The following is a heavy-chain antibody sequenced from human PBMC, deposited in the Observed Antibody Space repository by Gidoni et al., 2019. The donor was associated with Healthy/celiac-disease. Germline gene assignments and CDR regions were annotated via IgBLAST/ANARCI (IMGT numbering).Heavy chain of an antibody. D-gene: IGHD5-12*01. Sequence: QVQLQQWGAGLLKPSEPLSLTCSVYGGSCSGYYWIWIRQPQVKGLEWIGEINHSGSINYNPSLKSRVTISVDTSKYQFSLKLSSVTAADTAVYYCAGGGSVGSGYDLFDYWGQGTLVTVSS. CDR3: AGGGSVGSGYDLFDY. J-gene: IGHJ4*02. CDR1: GGSCSGYY. CDR2: INHSGSI. V-gene: IGHV4-34*01.